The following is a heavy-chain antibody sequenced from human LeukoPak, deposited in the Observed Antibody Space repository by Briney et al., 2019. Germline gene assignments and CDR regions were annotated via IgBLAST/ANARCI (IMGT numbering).Heavy chain of an antibody. Sequence: PGGSLRLSCAASGFTFSSYAMHWVRQAPGKRLEWVAVISYDGSNKYYADSVKGRFTISRDNSKNTLYLQMNSLRAEDTAVYYCARPKMWELLSTRFDYWGQGTLVTVSS. CDR1: GFTFSSYA. CDR2: ISYDGSNK. V-gene: IGHV3-30*04. CDR3: ARPKMWELLSTRFDY. D-gene: IGHD1-26*01. J-gene: IGHJ4*02.